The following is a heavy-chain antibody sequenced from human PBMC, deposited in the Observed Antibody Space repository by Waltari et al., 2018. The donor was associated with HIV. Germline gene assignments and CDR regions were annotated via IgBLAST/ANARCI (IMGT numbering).Heavy chain of an antibody. CDR2: INYNGST. J-gene: IGHJ4*02. D-gene: IGHD3-22*01. V-gene: IGHV4-34*01. Sequence: QVQLQQWGAGLLKASETLSLTGAVSGGSLSNYYWSWIRQPPGKGLEWIGEINYNGSTNYNPSLNSGGTMSGDTSKKQFSLNLTSVTAADTAVYYCARGRYYNGSPLPLDQWGQGTLVTVSS. CDR3: ARGRYYNGSPLPLDQ. CDR1: GGSLSNYY.